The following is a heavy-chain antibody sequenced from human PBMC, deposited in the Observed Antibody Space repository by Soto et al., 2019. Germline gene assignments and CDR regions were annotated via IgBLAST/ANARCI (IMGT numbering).Heavy chain of an antibody. Sequence: SVKVSCKASGGTVSSYAISWVRQAPGQGLEWMGGIIPIFGTANYAQKFQGRVTITADESTSTAYMELSSLRSEDTAVYYCATFTVRGYSGYETYYYYGMDVWGKGTTLTVSS. J-gene: IGHJ6*04. CDR1: GGTVSSYA. CDR2: IIPIFGTA. V-gene: IGHV1-69*13. CDR3: ATFTVRGYSGYETYYYYGMDV. D-gene: IGHD5-12*01.